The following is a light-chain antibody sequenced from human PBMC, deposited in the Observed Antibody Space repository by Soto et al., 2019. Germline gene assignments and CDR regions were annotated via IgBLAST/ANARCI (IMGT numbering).Light chain of an antibody. V-gene: IGKV3-11*01. CDR3: QQRSNWPPLT. CDR1: QSVSTY. Sequence: EIVLKQSPATLSLSPGERATLSCRASQSVSTYLAWYQQKPGQAPRLLIYDASNRATGIPARFSGSGSGTDFTLTISSLEPEDFALYYCQQRSNWPPLTFGGGTKVEIK. J-gene: IGKJ4*01. CDR2: DAS.